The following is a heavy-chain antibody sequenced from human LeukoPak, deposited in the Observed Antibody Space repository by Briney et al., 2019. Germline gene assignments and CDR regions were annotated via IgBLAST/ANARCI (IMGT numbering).Heavy chain of an antibody. J-gene: IGHJ4*02. D-gene: IGHD2-2*01. Sequence: GGSLRLSCGASGFTFSSYAMSWVRQTPGRGLEWVAGVSPSGGRTLYADSVEGRFTISRDNSNDTVYLQLSSLRAEDSALYYCAKIRGVYCSSPACYYYDSWGQGTPVTVSS. CDR3: AKIRGVYCSSPACYYYDS. CDR2: VSPSGGRT. CDR1: GFTFSSYA. V-gene: IGHV3-23*01.